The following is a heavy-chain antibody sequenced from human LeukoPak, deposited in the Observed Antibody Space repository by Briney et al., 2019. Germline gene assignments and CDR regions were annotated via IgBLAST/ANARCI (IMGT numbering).Heavy chain of an antibody. Sequence: ASVKVSCMASGYTFTGYYMQWVRQAPGQGLEWMGWINPNSGGTNYAQKFQGRVTMTRDTSISTAYMELSRLRSDDTAVYYCARSQRGKHWFDPWGQGTLVTVSS. CDR2: INPNSGGT. CDR3: ARSQRGKHWFDP. V-gene: IGHV1-2*02. CDR1: GYTFTGYY. D-gene: IGHD7-27*01. J-gene: IGHJ5*02.